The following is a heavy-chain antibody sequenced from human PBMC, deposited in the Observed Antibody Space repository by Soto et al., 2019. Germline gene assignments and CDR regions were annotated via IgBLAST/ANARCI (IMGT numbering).Heavy chain of an antibody. CDR1: GGSISSHY. V-gene: IGHV4-59*11. D-gene: IGHD1-26*01. J-gene: IGHJ6*02. CDR2: IYYRGST. CDR3: ARDGREASGMDV. Sequence: QVQLQESGPGLVRPSETLSLTCTVSGGSISSHYWSWVRQAPGKGLEWIGHIYYRGSTKYNPSLKSRGTISVDTSKNQFSLKLNSVSTADTAVYYCARDGREASGMDVWGQGTNVTVSS.